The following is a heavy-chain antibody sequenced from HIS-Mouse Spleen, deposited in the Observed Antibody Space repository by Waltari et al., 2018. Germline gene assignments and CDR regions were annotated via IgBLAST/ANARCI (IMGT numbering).Heavy chain of an antibody. CDR3: ARDIKAAAC. Sequence: EVHLVESGGGLVQPGGSLRLPCAASGFTVSGNYMSGVRQAPGRGLELVSVSYSGGSTYYADSVKGRFTISSDNSKNTLDLQMNSLRAEDTAVYYCARDIKAAACWGQGTLVTVSS. V-gene: IGHV3-66*01. D-gene: IGHD6-13*01. J-gene: IGHJ4*02. CDR1: GFTVSGNY. CDR2: SYSGGST.